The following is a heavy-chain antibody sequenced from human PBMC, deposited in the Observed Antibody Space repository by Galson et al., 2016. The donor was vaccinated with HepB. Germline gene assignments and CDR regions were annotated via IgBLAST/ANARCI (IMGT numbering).Heavy chain of an antibody. Sequence: LRLSCAASGFTVNSYGVHWVRQTPGQRLEWMAVMSYDGSTKKYADSVKGRFTISRDNSKNTVYLQMNRLRPEDTAVYYCAREVHSDDFWSGYTLSYYGMDVWGQGTAVTVPS. CDR1: GFTVNSYG. J-gene: IGHJ6*02. D-gene: IGHD3-3*01. CDR3: AREVHSDDFWSGYTLSYYGMDV. V-gene: IGHV3-30*03. CDR2: MSYDGSTK.